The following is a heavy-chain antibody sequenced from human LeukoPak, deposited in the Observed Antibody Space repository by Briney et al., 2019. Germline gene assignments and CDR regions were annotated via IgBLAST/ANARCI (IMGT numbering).Heavy chain of an antibody. V-gene: IGHV4-59*08. CDR1: GGSISSYY. CDR3: ARIPGIVGATTRKAFDI. CDR2: IYYSGST. J-gene: IGHJ3*02. D-gene: IGHD1-26*01. Sequence: PSETLSLTCTVSGGSISSYYWSWIRQPPGKGLEWIGYIYYSGSTNYNPSLKSRVSISVDTSKNQFSLRLRSVTAADTAVYYCARIPGIVGATTRKAFDIWGQGTMVTVSS.